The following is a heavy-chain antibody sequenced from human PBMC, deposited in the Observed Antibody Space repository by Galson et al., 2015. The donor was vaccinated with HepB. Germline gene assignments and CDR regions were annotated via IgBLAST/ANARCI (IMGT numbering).Heavy chain of an antibody. CDR3: AKDIGRYYDFWSGYGLTYDFGLDV. Sequence: SLRLSCAGSGFNFNDYGLHWVRHAPGKGLEWVSGISWNSASVAYADSVKGRFTASRDNAKNSLYLQMNSLRAEDTALYYCAKDIGRYYDFWSGYGLTYDFGLDVWGQGTTVTVSS. CDR1: GFNFNDYG. V-gene: IGHV3-9*01. J-gene: IGHJ6*02. D-gene: IGHD3-3*01. CDR2: ISWNSASV.